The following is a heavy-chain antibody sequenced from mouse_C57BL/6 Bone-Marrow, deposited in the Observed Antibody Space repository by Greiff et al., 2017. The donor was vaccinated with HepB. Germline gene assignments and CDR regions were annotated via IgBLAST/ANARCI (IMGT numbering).Heavy chain of an antibody. CDR1: GYTFTDYY. CDR2: IYPGSGNT. D-gene: IGHD1-1*01. V-gene: IGHV1-76*01. J-gene: IGHJ4*01. CDR3: ARGELRYAMDY. Sequence: QVHVKQPGAELVRPGASVKLSCKASGYTFTDYYINWVKQRPGQGLEWIARIYPGSGNTYYNEKFKGKATLTAEKSSSTAYMQLSSLTSEDSAFYFGARGELRYAMDYWGQGTSVTVSA.